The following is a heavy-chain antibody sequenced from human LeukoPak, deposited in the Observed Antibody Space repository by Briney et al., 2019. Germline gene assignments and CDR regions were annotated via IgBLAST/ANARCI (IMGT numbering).Heavy chain of an antibody. CDR3: ARASPNDNGGYYYDY. V-gene: IGHV4-59*01. CDR1: GGSISNDF. Sequence: PSETLSLTCAVSGGSISNDFWSWIRQPPGKRLEWIAYIYYSMSTSYNPSLTSRVTISVDTSKNQSSLSLSSVTAADTAVYYCARASPNDNGGYYYDYWGQGTLVTVSS. D-gene: IGHD3-22*01. J-gene: IGHJ4*02. CDR2: IYYSMST.